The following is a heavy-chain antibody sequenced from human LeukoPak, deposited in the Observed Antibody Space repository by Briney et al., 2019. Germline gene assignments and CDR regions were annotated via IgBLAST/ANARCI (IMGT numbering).Heavy chain of an antibody. V-gene: IGHV3-23*01. CDR1: GFTFSSYA. J-gene: IGHJ4*02. CDR3: AKAGSSSWYGNFDY. Sequence: GGSLRLSCAASGFTFSSYAMSWVRQAPGMGLEWVSAISGSGGSTYYADSVKGRFTISRDNSKNTLYLQMNSLRAEDTAVYYCAKAGSSSWYGNFDYWGQGTLVTVSS. CDR2: ISGSGGST. D-gene: IGHD6-13*01.